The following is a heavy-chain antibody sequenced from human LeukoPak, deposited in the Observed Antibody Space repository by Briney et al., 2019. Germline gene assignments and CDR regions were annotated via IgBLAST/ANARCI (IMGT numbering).Heavy chain of an antibody. D-gene: IGHD5-24*01. J-gene: IGHJ4*02. CDR1: GSNFPISW. Sequence: GESLKISCQVSGSNFPISWIAWVRQMPGEGLEWMGIIYPGDSDTRYSPSFQGQVTISADKSINTAYLQWRSLRASDTAMYYCARQGESRASDYWGQGTLVTVSS. CDR3: ARQGESRASDY. CDR2: IYPGDSDT. V-gene: IGHV5-51*01.